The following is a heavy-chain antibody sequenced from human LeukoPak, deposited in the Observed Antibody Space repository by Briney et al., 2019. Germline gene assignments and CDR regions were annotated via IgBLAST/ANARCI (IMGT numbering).Heavy chain of an antibody. CDR1: GGSISSDY. J-gene: IGHJ4*02. V-gene: IGHV4-59*08. CDR3: ARHRYDSSGYYNFHY. Sequence: SETLSLTCTVSGGSISSDYWSWIRQPPGRGPEWIGYIYYSGSTKYNPALKSRVTISVDTSKNQFSLKLSSVTAADTAVYYCARHRYDSSGYYNFHYWGQGTLVTVSS. D-gene: IGHD3-22*01. CDR2: IYYSGST.